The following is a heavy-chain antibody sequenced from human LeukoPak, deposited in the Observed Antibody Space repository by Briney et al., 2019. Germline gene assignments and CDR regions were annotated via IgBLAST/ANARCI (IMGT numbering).Heavy chain of an antibody. CDR3: ARDGRSYYREIDY. CDR2: ISGSGGTI. CDR1: GFTFSSYE. V-gene: IGHV3-48*03. Sequence: SGGSLRLSCAASGFTFSSYEMNWVRQAPGKGLEWVSYISGSGGTIYYAASVKGRFTMSRDNAKNSLFLQMKSLRAEDTAIYYCARDGRSYYREIDYWGRGTLVTVSS. D-gene: IGHD3-10*01. J-gene: IGHJ4*02.